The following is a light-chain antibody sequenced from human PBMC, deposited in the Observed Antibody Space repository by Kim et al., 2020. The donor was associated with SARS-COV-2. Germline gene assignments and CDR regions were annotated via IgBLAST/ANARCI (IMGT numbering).Light chain of an antibody. Sequence: SYELTQPPSVSVSPGQTASITCSGDKLGDKYACWYQQKPGQSPVLVIYQDSKRPSGIPERFSGSNSGNTATLTISGTQAMDEADYYCQGWDSSTGGVFGT. V-gene: IGLV3-1*01. CDR2: QDS. CDR3: QGWDSSTGGV. CDR1: KLGDKY. J-gene: IGLJ1*01.